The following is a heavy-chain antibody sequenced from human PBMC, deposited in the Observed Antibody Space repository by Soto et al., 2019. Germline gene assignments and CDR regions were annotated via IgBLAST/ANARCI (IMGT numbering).Heavy chain of an antibody. D-gene: IGHD4-17*01. Sequence: ASVKVSCKTSGYTFTTYGVNWVRQAPGQGLEWMGWISPSTGNTNFAQNLRDRLTMITDTYTTTVYMELRSLRPDDTAVYYCSRLDYGDYPYFLDYWGQGTLVTVS. J-gene: IGHJ4*02. CDR1: GYTFTTYG. V-gene: IGHV1-18*01. CDR3: SRLDYGDYPYFLDY. CDR2: ISPSTGNT.